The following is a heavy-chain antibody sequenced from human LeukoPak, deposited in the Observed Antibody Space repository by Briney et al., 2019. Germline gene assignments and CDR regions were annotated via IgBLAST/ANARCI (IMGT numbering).Heavy chain of an antibody. V-gene: IGHV4-61*02. Sequence: SETLSLTCTVSGGSISSGSYYWSWIRQPAGKGLEWIGRIYTSGSTNYNPSLKSRVTISVDTSKNQFSLKLSSVTAADTAVYYCARDQTTVVRGVIAYYFDYWGQGTLVTVSS. CDR3: ARDQTTVVRGVIAYYFDY. D-gene: IGHD3-10*01. J-gene: IGHJ4*02. CDR1: GGSISSGSYY. CDR2: IYTSGST.